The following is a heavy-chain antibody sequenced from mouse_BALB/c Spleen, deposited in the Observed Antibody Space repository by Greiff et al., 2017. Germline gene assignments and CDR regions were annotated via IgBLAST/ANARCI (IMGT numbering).Heavy chain of an antibody. CDR1: GFTFSSYT. J-gene: IGHJ1*01. D-gene: IGHD2-14*01. CDR3: ARQDRHWYFDV. V-gene: IGHV5-12-2*01. CDR2: ISNGGGST. Sequence: EVKLQESGGGLVQPGGSLTLSCAASGFTFSSYTMSWVRQTPEKRLEWVAYISNGGGSTYYPDTVKGRFTISRDNAKNTLYLQMSSLKSEDTAMYYCARQDRHWYFDVWGAGTTVTVSS.